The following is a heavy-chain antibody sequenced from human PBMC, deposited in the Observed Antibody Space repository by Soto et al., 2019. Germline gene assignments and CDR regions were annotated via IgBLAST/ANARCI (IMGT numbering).Heavy chain of an antibody. CDR1: GDSVSSNSAT. CDR3: ARGEYSSRLVGMDV. D-gene: IGHD6-13*01. J-gene: IGHJ6*02. CDR2: TYYRSKWYN. Sequence: SQTLSLTCAISGDSVSSNSATWSWIRQSPSRGLEWLGRTYYRSKWYNEYAVSVKSRITINPDTSKNQFSLQLNSVTPEDTAVYYCARGEYSSRLVGMDVWGQGTKVTVSS. V-gene: IGHV6-1*01.